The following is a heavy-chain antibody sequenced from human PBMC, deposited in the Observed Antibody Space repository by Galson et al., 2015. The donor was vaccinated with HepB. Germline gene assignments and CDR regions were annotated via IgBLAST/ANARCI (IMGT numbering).Heavy chain of an antibody. CDR2: INPSGDST. V-gene: IGHV1-46*01. D-gene: IGHD1-26*01. J-gene: IGHJ2*01. CDR1: GFTFTNYY. CDR3: ARVPRGRSVTWHFDL. Sequence: SVKVSCKASGFTFTNYYVHWVRQAPGQGLEWMGIINPSGDSTYYPQKFQGRVNMTRDTSTTTVYMEVSRLTSEDAAIYYCARVPRGRSVTWHFDLWGRGTLVSVSS.